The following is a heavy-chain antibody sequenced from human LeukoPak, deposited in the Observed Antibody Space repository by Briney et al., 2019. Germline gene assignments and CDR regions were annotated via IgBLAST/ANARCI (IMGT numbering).Heavy chain of an antibody. CDR1: GYTFTAYY. D-gene: IGHD3/OR15-3a*01. J-gene: IGHJ4*02. Sequence: ASVKVSCKASGYTFTAYYIHWVRQAPGQGLEWMGWIDPNSGGTNYAQRFQGRVTMTRDTSISTASMELSRVRSDDTAVYYCARGGSMIFGVLNDWGQGARVTVSS. CDR3: ARGGSMIFGVLND. V-gene: IGHV1-2*02. CDR2: IDPNSGGT.